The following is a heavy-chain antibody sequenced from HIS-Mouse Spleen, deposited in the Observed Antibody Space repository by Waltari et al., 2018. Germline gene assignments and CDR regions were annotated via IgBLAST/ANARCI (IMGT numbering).Heavy chain of an antibody. D-gene: IGHD6-6*01. CDR1: GYTFTGYY. CDR2: SNPNIGGT. Sequence: QVQLVQSGAEVKKPGASVKVSCKASGYTFTGYYMHWVRQAPGQGLEWMGWSNPNIGGTNYAQKFQGRVTMTRDTSIRTAYMELSRLRSDDTAVYYCARTGRIAAPYYYYGMDVWGQGTTVTVSS. J-gene: IGHJ6*02. V-gene: IGHV1-2*02. CDR3: ARTGRIAAPYYYYGMDV.